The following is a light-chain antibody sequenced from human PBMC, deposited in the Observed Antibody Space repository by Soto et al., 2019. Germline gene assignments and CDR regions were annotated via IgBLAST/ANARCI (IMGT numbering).Light chain of an antibody. CDR1: SSDVGAYNY. V-gene: IGLV2-14*01. Sequence: QSALTQPASVSGSPGQSITISCTGTSSDVGAYNYVSWYQHHPGKAPKLMIYEVTNRPSWVSNRFSGSKSGNTASLTISGLQAEDEADSYCFSYTTRYTYVFGTGTKLTVL. J-gene: IGLJ1*01. CDR3: FSYTTRYTYV. CDR2: EVT.